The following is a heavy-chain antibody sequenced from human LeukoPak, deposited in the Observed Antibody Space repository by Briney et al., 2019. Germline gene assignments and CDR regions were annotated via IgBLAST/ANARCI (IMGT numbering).Heavy chain of an antibody. V-gene: IGHV3-49*03. CDR3: IRHRHSFNWFDP. J-gene: IGHJ5*02. Sequence: PGGSLRLSCTASGFTFGDYFMNWFRQAPGKGLEWVGFIRSQAHGGTTGYAASVKGRFTISRDDSKSIAYLQMNSLKTDDTALYYCIRHRHSFNWFDPWGQGTLVTVSS. CDR2: IRSQAHGGTT. CDR1: GFTFGDYF. D-gene: IGHD5-18*01.